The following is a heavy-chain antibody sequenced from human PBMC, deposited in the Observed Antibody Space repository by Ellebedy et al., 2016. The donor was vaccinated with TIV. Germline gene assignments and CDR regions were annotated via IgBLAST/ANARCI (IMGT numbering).Heavy chain of an antibody. Sequence: GGSLRLXXAASGFTFSNAWMNWVRQAPGKGLEWVGRIKSKTDGGTTDYAAPVKGRFTISRDDSKNTLYLQMNSLRAEDTAVYYCAKDLSPSSGWYLGLVDYWGQGTLVTVSS. CDR1: GFTFSNAW. J-gene: IGHJ4*02. D-gene: IGHD6-19*01. V-gene: IGHV3-15*07. CDR3: AKDLSPSSGWYLGLVDY. CDR2: IKSKTDGGTT.